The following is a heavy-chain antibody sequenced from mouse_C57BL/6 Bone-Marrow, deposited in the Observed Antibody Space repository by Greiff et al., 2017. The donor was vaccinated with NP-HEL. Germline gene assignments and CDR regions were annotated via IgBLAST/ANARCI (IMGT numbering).Heavy chain of an antibody. CDR2: INPSTGGT. D-gene: IGHD1-1*01. CDR1: GYSFTGYY. J-gene: IGHJ1*03. V-gene: IGHV1-42*01. Sequence: VQLQQSGPELVKPGASVKISCKASGYSFTGYYMNWVKQSPEKSLEWIGEINPSTGGTTYNQKFKAKATLTVDKSSSTAYMQLKSLTSEDSAVYYCASPPYYYGSSYWYFEVWGTGTTVTVSS. CDR3: ASPPYYYGSSYWYFEV.